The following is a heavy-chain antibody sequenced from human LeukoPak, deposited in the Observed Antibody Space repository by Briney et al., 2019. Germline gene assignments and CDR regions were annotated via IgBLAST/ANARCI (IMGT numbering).Heavy chain of an antibody. CDR3: ARLPNGVVAAPFLYFQH. J-gene: IGHJ1*01. CDR1: GYSFTSYC. D-gene: IGHD2-15*01. Sequence: GESLKISCKGSGYSFTSYCIGWVRQMPGKGLEWMGIIYPGDSDTRYSPSFQGQVTISADKSISTAYLQWSSLKASDTAMYYCARLPNGVVAAPFLYFQHWGQGTLVTVSS. CDR2: IYPGDSDT. V-gene: IGHV5-51*01.